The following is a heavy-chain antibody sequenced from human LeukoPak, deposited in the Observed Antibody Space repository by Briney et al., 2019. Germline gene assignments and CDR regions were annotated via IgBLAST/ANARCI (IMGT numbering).Heavy chain of an antibody. Sequence: SQTLSLTCAISGDSVSSTNAAWNWIGQSPSRGLEWLGRTYYRSRWYSEYARSVKSRITIDPDTSKNQFSLQLNSVTPEDAAVYYCARTKGHLDLWGRGTLVTVSS. CDR2: TYYRSRWYS. D-gene: IGHD2-8*01. CDR1: GDSVSSTNAA. J-gene: IGHJ2*01. V-gene: IGHV6-1*01. CDR3: ARTKGHLDL.